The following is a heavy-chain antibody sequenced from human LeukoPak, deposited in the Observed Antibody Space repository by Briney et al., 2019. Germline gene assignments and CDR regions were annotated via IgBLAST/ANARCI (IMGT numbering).Heavy chain of an antibody. D-gene: IGHD3-22*01. J-gene: IGHJ4*02. CDR3: ARVAAGYYYDSSGYYPIDY. CDR1: GFTFSSYS. CDR2: ISSSSSYI. Sequence: GSLRLSCAASGFTFSSYSMNWVRQAPGKGLEWVSSISSSSSYIYYADSVKGRFTISRDNAKNSLYLQMNSLRAEDTAVYYCARVAAGYYYDSSGYYPIDYWGQGTLVTVSS. V-gene: IGHV3-21*01.